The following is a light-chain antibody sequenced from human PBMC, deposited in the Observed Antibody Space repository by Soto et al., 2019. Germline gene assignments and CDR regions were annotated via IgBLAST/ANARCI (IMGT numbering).Light chain of an antibody. Sequence: EIVMAQSPATLSVSPGERATFSCRASQSVTSNLAWYQQKPGQAPRLLIYGASTRATGIPARFSGSGSGTEFTLTISSLQSEDFAVYYCQQYNNWYTFGQGTKLESK. CDR2: GAS. V-gene: IGKV3-15*01. J-gene: IGKJ2*01. CDR3: QQYNNWYT. CDR1: QSVTSN.